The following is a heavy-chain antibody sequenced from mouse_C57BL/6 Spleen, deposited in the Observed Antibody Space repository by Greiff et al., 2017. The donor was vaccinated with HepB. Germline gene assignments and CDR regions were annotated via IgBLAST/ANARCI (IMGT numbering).Heavy chain of an antibody. CDR1: GYSFTSYY. CDR3: ASGCRQLRLRPHYYAMDY. CDR2: IYPGSGNT. D-gene: IGHD3-2*02. V-gene: IGHV1-66*01. J-gene: IGHJ4*01. Sequence: QVQLQQSGPELVKPGASVKISCKASGYSFTSYYIHWVKQRPGQGLEWIGWIYPGSGNTKYNEKFKGKATLTADTSSSTAYMQLSSLTSEDSAVYYCASGCRQLRLRPHYYAMDYWGQGTSVTVSS.